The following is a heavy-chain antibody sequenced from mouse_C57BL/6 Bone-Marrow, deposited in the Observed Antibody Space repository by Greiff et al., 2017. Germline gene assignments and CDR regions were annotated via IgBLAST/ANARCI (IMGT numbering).Heavy chain of an antibody. V-gene: IGHV5-6*01. D-gene: IGHD1-1*02. CDR2: ISSGGSYT. CDR3: ARHIPLHYFGYAMDY. J-gene: IGHJ4*01. Sequence: VQLKESGGDLVKPGGSLKLSCAASGFTFSSYGMSWVRQTPDKRLEWVATISSGGSYTYYPDSVKGRFTISRDNAKNTLYLQMSSLKSEDTAMYYCARHIPLHYFGYAMDYWGQGTSVTVSS. CDR1: GFTFSSYG.